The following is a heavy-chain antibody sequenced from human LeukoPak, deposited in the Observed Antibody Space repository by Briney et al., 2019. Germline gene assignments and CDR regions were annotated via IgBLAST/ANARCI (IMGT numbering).Heavy chain of an antibody. D-gene: IGHD2-15*01. CDR1: GYTFTSYD. CDR3: AKGPPEYCSGGSCHSGRNWIDP. CDR2: INPNNGGT. V-gene: IGHV1-2*02. J-gene: IGHJ5*02. Sequence: ASVKVSCKASGYTFTSYDINWVRQAPGQGLEWMGWINPNNGGTKYAQNFQGRVTMTRDTSISTAYMALSRLRSDDTAVYYCAKGPPEYCSGGSCHSGRNWIDPWGQGTLVTVSS.